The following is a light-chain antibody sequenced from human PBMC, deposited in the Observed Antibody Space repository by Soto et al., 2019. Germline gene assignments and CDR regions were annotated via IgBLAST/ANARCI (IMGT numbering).Light chain of an antibody. CDR3: CSRGGVSPTYV. CDR2: EVT. Sequence: QSALTQPASVTGSPGQSIAISCTGTNSDFGSFNAVSWYQQDPGKAPKLIIYEVTKRPSGVSDRFSGSKSGNTASLTISGFRAEDEADYHCCSRGGVSPTYVFGTGTKVTVL. CDR1: NSDFGSFNA. V-gene: IGLV2-23*02. J-gene: IGLJ1*01.